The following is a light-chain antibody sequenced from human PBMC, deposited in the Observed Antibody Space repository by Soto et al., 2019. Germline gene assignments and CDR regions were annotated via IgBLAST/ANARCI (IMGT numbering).Light chain of an antibody. CDR3: QLWNSISNHPHAV. CDR2: DDN. Sequence: SYELTQSPSVSVAPGQTARITCGGNNIESKSVHWYQQKPGQAPVLVVYDDNDRPSGIPERFSGSKYGSTATLTISRVEAGDEADYYCQLWNSISNHPHAVFGGGTKVTVL. J-gene: IGLJ2*01. V-gene: IGLV3-21*02. CDR1: NIESKS.